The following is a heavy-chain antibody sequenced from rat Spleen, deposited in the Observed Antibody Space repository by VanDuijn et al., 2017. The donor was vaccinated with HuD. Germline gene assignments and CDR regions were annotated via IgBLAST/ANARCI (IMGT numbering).Heavy chain of an antibody. Sequence: QVQLKESGPGLVQPSQTLSLTCTVSGFSLTSYNVHWVRQPTGGGLEWMGIIWTGGMTNYNSALKSRLSISRDISKSQVFLKMNSLQTDDTGTYYCTIHPRYWGQGLMVTVSS. CDR2: IWTGGMT. CDR3: TIHPRY. D-gene: IGHD3-1*01. V-gene: IGHV2-30*01. J-gene: IGHJ2*01. CDR1: GFSLTSYN.